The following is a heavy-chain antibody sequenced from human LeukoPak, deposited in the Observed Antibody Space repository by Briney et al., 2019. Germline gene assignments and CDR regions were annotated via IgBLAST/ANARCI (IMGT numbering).Heavy chain of an antibody. CDR1: GYTFTSYD. V-gene: IGHV1-8*01. CDR3: ARRIVGATKPFDY. J-gene: IGHJ4*02. D-gene: IGHD1-26*01. CDR2: MNPNSGNT. Sequence: ASVTVSCKASGYTFTSYDINWVRQAPGQGLEWMGWMNPNSGNTGYAQKFQGRVTITRNTSISTAYMELSSLRSEDTAVYYCARRIVGATKPFDYWGQGTLVTVSS.